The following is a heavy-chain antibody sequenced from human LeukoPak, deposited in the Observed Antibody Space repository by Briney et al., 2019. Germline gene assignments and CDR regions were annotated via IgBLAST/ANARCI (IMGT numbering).Heavy chain of an antibody. J-gene: IGHJ4*02. D-gene: IGHD6-6*01. CDR2: INPNSGGT. Sequence: ASVKVSCKTSGYIFTGYYMHWVRQAPGQGLEWMGWINPNSGGTSCAQKFQGRVTMTRDTSISTAYMELSSLRSDDTAVYYCARAESSSSHFDYWGQGTLVIVSS. CDR3: ARAESSSSHFDY. V-gene: IGHV1-2*02. CDR1: GYIFTGYY.